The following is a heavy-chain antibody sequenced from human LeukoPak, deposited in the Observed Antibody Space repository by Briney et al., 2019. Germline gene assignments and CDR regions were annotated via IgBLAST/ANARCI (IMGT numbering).Heavy chain of an antibody. Sequence: PGGSLRLSCAASGFTFSTYAMSWVRQAPGKGLEWVSGISGGGGNTFYADSVKGRFTISRDNSKNTLYLQMNSLRLDDTAVYYCARDRSSTGPNSFDYWGQGTLVTVSS. D-gene: IGHD4-17*01. V-gene: IGHV3-23*01. CDR3: ARDRSSTGPNSFDY. CDR1: GFTFSTYA. J-gene: IGHJ4*02. CDR2: ISGGGGNT.